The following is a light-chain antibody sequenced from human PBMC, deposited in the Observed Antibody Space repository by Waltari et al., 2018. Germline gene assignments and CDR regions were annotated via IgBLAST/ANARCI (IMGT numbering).Light chain of an antibody. CDR1: QSVSSY. CDR2: DAS. CDR3: QQRRNWPLT. J-gene: IGKJ5*01. V-gene: IGKV3-11*01. Sequence: EIVLTQSPATLSLSPGERATLSCRASQSVSSYLAWYQQKSGQAPRLLISDASNRATGIPARFSGSGSGTDFTLTISSLEPEDFAVYYCQQRRNWPLTFGQGTRLEIK.